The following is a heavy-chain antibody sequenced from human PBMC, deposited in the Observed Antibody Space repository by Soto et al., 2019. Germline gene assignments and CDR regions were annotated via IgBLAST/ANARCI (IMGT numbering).Heavy chain of an antibody. CDR1: GASFSSGDYY. CDR2: IYYSGTT. V-gene: IGHV4-30-4*01. J-gene: IGHJ6*02. CDR3: AFRFGTA. D-gene: IGHD3-16*01. Sequence: QVQLQESGPGLVKPSQTLSLTCTVSGASFSSGDYYWTWIRQPPGKGLEWVGYIYYSGTTYYNPSLKSRVSISLDTSKNRFSLKLSSVSAADTGVYYCAFRFGTAWGQGTTVTVSS.